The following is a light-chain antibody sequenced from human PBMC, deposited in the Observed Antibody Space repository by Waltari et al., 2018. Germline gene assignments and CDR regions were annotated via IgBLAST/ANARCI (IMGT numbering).Light chain of an antibody. Sequence: DIQITQSPASLAASLGDRVTITCRPSQSVTTFLNWYQQKSGEPPKLLISAASSFQSGVPSRFSGSGSGTDFTLTITHLQPEDVATYFCQQSHSPPFTFGPGTKV. CDR3: QQSHSPPFT. CDR2: AAS. V-gene: IGKV1-39*01. CDR1: QSVTTF. J-gene: IGKJ3*01.